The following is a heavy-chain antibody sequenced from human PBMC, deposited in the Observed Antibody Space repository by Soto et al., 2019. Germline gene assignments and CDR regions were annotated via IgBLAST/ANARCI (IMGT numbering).Heavy chain of an antibody. J-gene: IGHJ5*02. CDR1: GYTFTSYY. Sequence: ASVKVSCKASGYTFTSYYMHWVRQAPGQGLEWMGIINPSGGSTSYAQKFQGRVTMTRDTSTSTVYMELSSLRSEDTAVYYCARPARSITIFGVVTSNWFDPWGQGTLVTVSS. CDR2: INPSGGST. CDR3: ARPARSITIFGVVTSNWFDP. D-gene: IGHD3-3*01. V-gene: IGHV1-46*03.